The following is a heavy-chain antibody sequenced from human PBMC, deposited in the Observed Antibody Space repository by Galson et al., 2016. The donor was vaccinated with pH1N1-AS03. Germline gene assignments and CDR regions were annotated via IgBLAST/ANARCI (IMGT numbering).Heavy chain of an antibody. CDR2: IRADGSDR. V-gene: IGHV3-30*02. Sequence: SLRLSCAASGFTFSNYGIHWVRQAPGKGLEWVAFIRADGSDRHYAKSVKGRFTISRGNSKGTVYLQMNSLRYEDTATSYCARHQGVAIAARLSGGLDYWGQGTLVTVSS. CDR1: GFTFSNYG. J-gene: IGHJ4*02. CDR3: ARHQGVAIAARLSGGLDY. D-gene: IGHD6-6*01.